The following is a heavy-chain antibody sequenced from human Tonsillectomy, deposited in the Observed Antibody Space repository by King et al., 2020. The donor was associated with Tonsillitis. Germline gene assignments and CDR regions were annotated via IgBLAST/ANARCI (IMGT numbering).Heavy chain of an antibody. CDR2: ISCSSGSI. D-gene: IGHD1-14*01. V-gene: IGHV3-9*01. Sequence: VQLVESGGGLVQPGRSLRLSCAASGFTFDDYAMHWVRQAPGGGLEWVSCISCSSGSIAYVDSVQGRFTISSDNAKKSLYLQMNSLRAEDTASYYCAKGISGGAGISLYYCGMDVWGQGTTVTVSS. J-gene: IGHJ6*02. CDR3: AKGISGGAGISLYYCGMDV. CDR1: GFTFDDYA.